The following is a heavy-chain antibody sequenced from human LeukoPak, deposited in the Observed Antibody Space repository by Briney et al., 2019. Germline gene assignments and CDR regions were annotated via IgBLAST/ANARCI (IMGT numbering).Heavy chain of an antibody. CDR2: ISSSGSTI. V-gene: IGHV3-48*03. CDR3: ARESANIRYFDWLLRSDYYYYGMDV. Sequence: HPGGSLRLSCAASGFTFSSYEMNWVRQAPGKGLEWVSYISSSGSTIYYADSVKGRFTISRDNAKNSLYLQMNSLRAEDTAVYYCARESANIRYFDWLLRSDYYYYGMDVWGQGTTVTVSS. CDR1: GFTFSSYE. J-gene: IGHJ6*02. D-gene: IGHD3-9*01.